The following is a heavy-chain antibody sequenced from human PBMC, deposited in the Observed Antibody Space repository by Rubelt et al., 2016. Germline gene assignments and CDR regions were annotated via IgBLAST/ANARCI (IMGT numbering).Heavy chain of an antibody. J-gene: IGHJ6*02. Sequence: EVQLVESGGGLVQPGGSLRLSCAASGFTFSSYSMNWVRQAPGKGLKWVSRINSDGSSTSYADSVKGRFTIARDNAKTTLYLQMNSLRAEDTAVYYCARDVVATKHYYYYYGMDVWGQGTTVTVSS. CDR2: INSDGSST. CDR3: ARDVVATKHYYYYYGMDV. D-gene: IGHD5-12*01. CDR1: GFTFSSYS. V-gene: IGHV3-74*01.